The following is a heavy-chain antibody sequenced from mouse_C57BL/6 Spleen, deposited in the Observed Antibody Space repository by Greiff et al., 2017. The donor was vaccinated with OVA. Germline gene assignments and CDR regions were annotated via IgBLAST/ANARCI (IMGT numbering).Heavy chain of an antibody. D-gene: IGHD1-1*01. J-gene: IGHJ2*01. CDR3: ARAITTVVAGTSCDD. Sequence: VQLQQSGPELVKPGASVKISCKASGYAFSSSWMNWVKQRPGKGLEWIGRIYPGDGDTNYNGKFKGTATLTADKSSSTAYMQLSSLTSEDSAVYSGARAITTVVAGTSCDDWGQGTTLTVSS. CDR1: GYAFSSSW. CDR2: IYPGDGDT. V-gene: IGHV1-82*01.